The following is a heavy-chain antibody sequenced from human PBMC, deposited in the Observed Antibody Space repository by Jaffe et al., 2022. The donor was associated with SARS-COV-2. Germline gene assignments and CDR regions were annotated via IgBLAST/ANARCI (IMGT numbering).Heavy chain of an antibody. CDR1: GYTFTGYY. V-gene: IGHV1-2*02. CDR3: ASLYCSSTSCFGRVYYGMDV. J-gene: IGHJ6*02. Sequence: QVQLVQSGAEVKKPGASVKVSCKASGYTFTGYYMHWVRQAPGQGLEWMGWINPNSGGTNYAQKFQGRVTMTRDTSISTAYMELSRLRSDDTAVYYCASLYCSSTSCFGRVYYGMDVWGQGTTVTVSS. CDR2: INPNSGGT. D-gene: IGHD2-2*01.